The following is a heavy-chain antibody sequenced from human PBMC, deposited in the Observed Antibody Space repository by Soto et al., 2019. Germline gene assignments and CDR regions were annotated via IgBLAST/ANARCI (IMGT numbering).Heavy chain of an antibody. V-gene: IGHV3-64D*06. CDR3: VKVSTFYDILTGYYSTNFFDP. CDR2: ISSDGDIT. D-gene: IGHD3-9*01. CDR1: GFTFSEYS. J-gene: IGHJ5*02. Sequence: GGSLRLSCSASGFTFSEYSMHWVRQAPGKGLQYVSTISSDGDITYYADSVKGRFTISRDNSKNTLYLQMNSLRPEDTAVYYCVKVSTFYDILTGYYSTNFFDPWGQGTLSPSPQ.